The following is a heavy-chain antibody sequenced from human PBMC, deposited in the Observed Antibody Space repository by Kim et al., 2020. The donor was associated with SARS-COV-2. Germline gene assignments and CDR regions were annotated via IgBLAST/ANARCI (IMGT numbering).Heavy chain of an antibody. J-gene: IGHJ3*02. V-gene: IGHV3-9*01. CDR3: AKEGWDSESYWAFDI. CDR2: ISWNSGSI. D-gene: IGHD1-26*01. Sequence: GGSLRLSCAASGFTFDDYAMHWVRQAPGKGLEWVSGISWNSGSIGYADSVKGRFTISRDNAKNSLYLQMNSLRAEDTALYFCAKEGWDSESYWAFDIWG. CDR1: GFTFDDYA.